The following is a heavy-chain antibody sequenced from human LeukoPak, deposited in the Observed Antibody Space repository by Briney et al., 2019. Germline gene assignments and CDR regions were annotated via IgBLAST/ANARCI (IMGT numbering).Heavy chain of an antibody. CDR3: ARGRPPRSVAGYFDY. V-gene: IGHV4-39*07. Sequence: PSETLSLTCTVSGGSISGSSYYWGWIRQPPGTGLEWIGSIYYSGSTYYNPSLKSRVTISVDTSKNQFSLKLSSVTAADTAVYYCARGRPPRSVAGYFDYWGQGTLVTVSS. CDR1: GGSISGSSYY. D-gene: IGHD6-19*01. J-gene: IGHJ4*02. CDR2: IYYSGST.